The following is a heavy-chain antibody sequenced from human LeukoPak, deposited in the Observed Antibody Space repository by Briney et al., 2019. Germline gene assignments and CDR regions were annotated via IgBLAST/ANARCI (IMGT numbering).Heavy chain of an antibody. CDR2: IVGSGGST. Sequence: PGGSLRLSCAASGFTVSSNYMSWVRQAPGKGLEWVSAIVGSGGSTFYADSVKGRFTISRDNSKNTLYLQMNSLRAEDTAVYYCAKEPSDRDYMGFDYWGQGTLVTVSS. CDR1: GFTVSSNY. D-gene: IGHD4-11*01. V-gene: IGHV3-23*01. CDR3: AKEPSDRDYMGFDY. J-gene: IGHJ4*02.